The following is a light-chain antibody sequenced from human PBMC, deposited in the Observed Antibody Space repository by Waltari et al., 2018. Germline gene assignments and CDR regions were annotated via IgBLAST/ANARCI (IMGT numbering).Light chain of an antibody. CDR1: SSHIGHYS. V-gene: IGLV1-51*01. Sequence: QSVLTPPPSVSAAPGPKVTISCSGISSHIGHYSVSWYHQLPGAAPKLLIYDNNKRPSGIPDRFSASKSGTSATLAITGLQIGDEADYYCATWDNSLRNVVFGGGTKLTVL. J-gene: IGLJ2*01. CDR2: DNN. CDR3: ATWDNSLRNVV.